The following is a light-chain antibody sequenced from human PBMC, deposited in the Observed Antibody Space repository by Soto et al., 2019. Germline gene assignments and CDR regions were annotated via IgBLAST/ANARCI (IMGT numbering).Light chain of an antibody. CDR2: SNN. Sequence: QSVLTQPPSASGTPGQRVTISCSGSSSNIGSNTVNWYQQLPGTAPKLLIYSNNQRPSRVPDRFSGSKSGTSASLAISGLQSEDEADYYCAAWDDSLNGPVFGGWTKLTVL. CDR1: SSNIGSNT. V-gene: IGLV1-44*01. CDR3: AAWDDSLNGPV. J-gene: IGLJ2*01.